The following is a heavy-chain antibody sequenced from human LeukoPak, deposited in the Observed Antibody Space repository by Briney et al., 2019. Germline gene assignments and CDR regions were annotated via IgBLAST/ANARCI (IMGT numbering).Heavy chain of an antibody. V-gene: IGHV3-23*01. D-gene: IGHD3-16*01. J-gene: IGHJ4*02. CDR3: ARASWVSHADAVS. Sequence: GGSLRLSCAASGFSSRNYAMSWGRQAPGRGPEWVSSLRGNDETFYAASLKDRITLSRDDSRNTVYLHLTDLRVEDTAVYYCARASWVSHADAVSWGQGTQVTVSS. CDR1: GFSSRNYA. CDR2: LRGNDET.